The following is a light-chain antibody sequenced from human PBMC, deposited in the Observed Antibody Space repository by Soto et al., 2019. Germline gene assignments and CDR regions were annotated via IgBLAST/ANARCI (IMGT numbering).Light chain of an antibody. CDR1: RSINTW. CDR2: DAS. V-gene: IGKV1-5*01. Sequence: DIQMTQSPSTLSASVGDRVTITCRASRSINTWLAWYQQKPGQAPKLLIYDASSLESGVPSRFSGSGSGTEFTLTISSLQPDDFATYYCQQYNSYPWTFGQGTKVEIK. J-gene: IGKJ1*01. CDR3: QQYNSYPWT.